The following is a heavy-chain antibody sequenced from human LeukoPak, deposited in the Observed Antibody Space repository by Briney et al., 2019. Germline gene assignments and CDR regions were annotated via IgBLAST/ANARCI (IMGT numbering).Heavy chain of an antibody. V-gene: IGHV3-48*03. J-gene: IGHJ5*02. D-gene: IGHD2-21*01. CDR2: ISSGGATT. CDR3: ARDAIVDGRFDP. CDR1: GFTFSSFE. Sequence: GGSLRLSCAASGFTFSSFEMNWVSQAPGKGLEWLSYISSGGATTYYADSVKGRFTISRDNAKNSLYLQMNSLRAEDTAVYFCARDAIVDGRFDPWGQGTLVTVSS.